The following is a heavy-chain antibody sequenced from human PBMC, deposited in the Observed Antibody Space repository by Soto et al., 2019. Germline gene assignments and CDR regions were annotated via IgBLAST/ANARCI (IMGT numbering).Heavy chain of an antibody. V-gene: IGHV3-74*01. D-gene: IGHD3-3*01. CDR3: ARATSIYESGYYDF. CDR1: GFTFRDYW. CDR2: IISDGSYT. Sequence: GGSLRLSCSASGFTFRDYWMYWVRQAPGKGLVWVSRIISDGSYTFYADSVKGRFTISRDNAKNTLYLQMNSLRAEDTAVYYCARATSIYESGYYDFWGQGALVTVYS. J-gene: IGHJ4*02.